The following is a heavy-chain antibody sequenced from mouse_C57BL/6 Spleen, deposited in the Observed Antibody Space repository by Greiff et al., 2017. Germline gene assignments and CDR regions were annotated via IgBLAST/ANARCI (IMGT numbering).Heavy chain of an antibody. CDR2: INPNNGGT. CDR1: GYTFTDYY. Sequence: VQLQQSGPELVKPGASVKISCKASGYTFTDYYMNWVKQSHGKSLEWIGDINPNNGGTSYNQKFKGKATLTVDKSSSTAYMELRSLTSEDSAVYYCARWYYGFDYWGQGTTLTVSS. J-gene: IGHJ2*01. CDR3: ARWYYGFDY. V-gene: IGHV1-26*01. D-gene: IGHD1-1*01.